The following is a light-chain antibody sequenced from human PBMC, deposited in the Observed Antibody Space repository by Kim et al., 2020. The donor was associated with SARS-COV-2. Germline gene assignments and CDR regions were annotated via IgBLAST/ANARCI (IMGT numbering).Light chain of an antibody. CDR1: QSISSSY. CDR3: QQYGSSPIT. V-gene: IGKV3-20*01. J-gene: IGKJ5*01. Sequence: EIVLTQSPGTVSLSPGERATLSCRASQSISSSYLAWYQHKPGQAPRLLIHGASSRATGIPDRFSGSGSGTDFTLTISRLEPEDFAVYYCQQYGSSPITFGQGTRLEIK. CDR2: GAS.